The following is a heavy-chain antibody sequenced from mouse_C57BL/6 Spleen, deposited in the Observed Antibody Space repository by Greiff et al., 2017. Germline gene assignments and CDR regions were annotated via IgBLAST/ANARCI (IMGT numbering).Heavy chain of an antibody. CDR3: ASAYYSNCWPWFAY. CDR1: GYSFTDYN. Sequence: VQLQQSGPELVKPGASVKISCKASGYSFTDYNMNWVKQSNGKRLEWIGVINPNYVTTSYNQKFKGKATLTVDQSSSTAYMQLNSLTSEDSAVYYCASAYYSNCWPWFAYWGQGTLVTVSA. J-gene: IGHJ3*01. V-gene: IGHV1-39*01. D-gene: IGHD2-5*01. CDR2: INPNYVTT.